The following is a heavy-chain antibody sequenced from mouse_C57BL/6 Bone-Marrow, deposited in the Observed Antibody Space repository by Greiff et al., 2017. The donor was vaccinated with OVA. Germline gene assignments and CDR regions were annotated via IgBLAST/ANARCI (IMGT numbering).Heavy chain of an antibody. CDR1: GYTFTDYE. D-gene: IGHD3-3*01. Sequence: VKLQESGAELVRPGASVTLSCKASGYTFTDYEMHWVKQTPVHGLEWIGAIDPETGGTAYNQKFKGKAILTADNSSSTAYMELRRLTSADSAVYYCTRRGDPYYAKEDGGQGTSVTVYS. CDR3: TRRGDPYYAKED. J-gene: IGHJ4*01. V-gene: IGHV1-15*01. CDR2: IDPETGGT.